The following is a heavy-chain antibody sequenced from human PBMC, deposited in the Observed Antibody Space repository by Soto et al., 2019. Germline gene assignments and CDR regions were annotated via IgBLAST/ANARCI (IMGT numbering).Heavy chain of an antibody. D-gene: IGHD5-18*01. V-gene: IGHV4-4*02. J-gene: IGHJ4*02. CDR1: GGSISSSNW. CDR3: AKNSGHSYGYAFDY. CDR2: IYHSGST. Sequence: SETLSLTCAVSGGSISSSNWWSWVRQPPGKGLEWIGEIYHSGSTNYNPSLKSRVTISVDKSKNQFSLKLSSVTAADTAVYYFAKNSGHSYGYAFDYWGQGPLVTVSS.